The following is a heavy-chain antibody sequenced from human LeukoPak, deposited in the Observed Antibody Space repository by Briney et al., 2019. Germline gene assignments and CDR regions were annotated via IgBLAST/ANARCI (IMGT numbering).Heavy chain of an antibody. CDR1: GFTVSSNH. CDR2: IYSGGST. V-gene: IGHV3-53*01. D-gene: IGHD1-14*01. J-gene: IGHJ4*02. CDR3: AGMGPQRYRFDY. Sequence: PGGSLRPSCAASGFTVSSNHMSWVRQAPGKGLEWVSVIYSGGSTYYADSVKGRFTISRDNSKNTLYLQMNSLRAEDTAVYYCAGMGPQRYRFDYWGQGTLVTVSS.